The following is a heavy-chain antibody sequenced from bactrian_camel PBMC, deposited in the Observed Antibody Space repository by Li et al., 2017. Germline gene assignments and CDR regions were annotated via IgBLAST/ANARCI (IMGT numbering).Heavy chain of an antibody. CDR1: GLSFEDYA. Sequence: VQLVESGGDSVQAGGSLRLSCTVSGLSFEDYAMAWFRQAPGKGLEWVSHTDMDGGSADYVDSVKGRFTISRDNAKNTLYLQMNSLKIEDTAVYYCAATGLRDDCPDPGRRNDFSYWGRGTQVTVS. V-gene: IGHV3-1*01. J-gene: IGHJ6*01. CDR2: TDMDGGSA. D-gene: IGHD2*01. CDR3: AATGLRDDCPDPGRRNDFSY.